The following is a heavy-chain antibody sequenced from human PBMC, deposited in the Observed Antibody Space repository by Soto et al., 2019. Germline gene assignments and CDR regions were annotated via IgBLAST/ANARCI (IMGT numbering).Heavy chain of an antibody. J-gene: IGHJ4*02. CDR1: GFTFSSYA. Sequence: GGSLRLSCAASGFTFSSYAMSWVRQAPGKGLEWVSAISGSGGSTYYADSVKGRFTISRDNSKNTLYLQMNSLRAEDTAVYYCAKHLDRTRTVTTSLDYWGQGTLVTVSS. D-gene: IGHD4-17*01. CDR2: ISGSGGST. V-gene: IGHV3-23*01. CDR3: AKHLDRTRTVTTSLDY.